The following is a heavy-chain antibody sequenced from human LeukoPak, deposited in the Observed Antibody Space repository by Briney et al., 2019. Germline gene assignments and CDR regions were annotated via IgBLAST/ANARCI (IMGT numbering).Heavy chain of an antibody. D-gene: IGHD3-10*01. CDR1: GLIFSDYY. Sequence: GGSLRLSCAASGLIFSDYYMTWIRQAPGKGLEWVSYISSTANIIDYADSVKGRFTIFRDNAKNSLYLQMNSLRAEDTAVYYCATYRKAVFHGPGTHFFHYWGQGTLVTVSS. V-gene: IGHV3-11*01. J-gene: IGHJ4*02. CDR3: ATYRKAVFHGPGTHFFHY. CDR2: ISSTANII.